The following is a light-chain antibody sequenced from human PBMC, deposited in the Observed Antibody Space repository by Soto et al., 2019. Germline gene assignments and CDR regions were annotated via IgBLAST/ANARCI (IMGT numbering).Light chain of an antibody. CDR2: KAS. J-gene: IGKJ1*01. Sequence: DIQMTQSPSTLSGSVGDRVTITCRASQTISSWLAWYQQKPGKAPKLLIYKASTLKSGVPSRLSGSGSGTEFTLTISSLQPDDFATYYCQHYNSYSEAFGQGT. CDR1: QTISSW. CDR3: QHYNSYSEA. V-gene: IGKV1-5*03.